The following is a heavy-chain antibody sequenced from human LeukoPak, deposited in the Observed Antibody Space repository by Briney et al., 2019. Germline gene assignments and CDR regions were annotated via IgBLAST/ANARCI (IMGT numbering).Heavy chain of an antibody. V-gene: IGHV4-4*02. CDR1: GGSISSSNW. D-gene: IGHD2-15*01. CDR3: ARALGGGSTGWFDP. J-gene: IGHJ5*02. Sequence: SETLSLTCAVSGGSISSSNWWSWVRQPPGKGLEWIGEIYHSGSTNYNPSLKSRVTISVDKSKNQFSLNLSSVTAADTAVYYCARALGGGSTGWFDPWGQGTLVTVSS. CDR2: IYHSGST.